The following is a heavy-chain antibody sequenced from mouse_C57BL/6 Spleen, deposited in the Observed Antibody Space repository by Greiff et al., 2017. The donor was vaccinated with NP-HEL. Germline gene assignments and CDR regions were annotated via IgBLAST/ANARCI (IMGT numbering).Heavy chain of an antibody. D-gene: IGHD1-1*01. CDR2: IDPSDSYT. Sequence: QVQLQQPGAELVKPGASVKLSCKASGYTFTSYWMQWVKQRPGQGLEWIGEIDPSDSYTNYNQKFKGKATLTVDTSSSTAYMQLSSLTSEDSAVYYCARHYYGSSRYYAMDYWGQGTSVTVSS. CDR3: ARHYYGSSRYYAMDY. J-gene: IGHJ4*01. CDR1: GYTFTSYW. V-gene: IGHV1-50*01.